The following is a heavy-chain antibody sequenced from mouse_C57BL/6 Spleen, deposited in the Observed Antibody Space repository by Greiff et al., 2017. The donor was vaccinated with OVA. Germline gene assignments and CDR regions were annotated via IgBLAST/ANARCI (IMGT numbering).Heavy chain of an antibody. CDR1: GFTFSSYG. J-gene: IGHJ2*01. CDR2: ISSGGSYT. V-gene: IGHV5-6*01. Sequence: EVKLVESGGDLVKPGGSLKLSCAASGFTFSSYGMSWVRQTPDKRLEWVATISSGGSYTYYPDSVKGRFTISRDNAKNTLYLQMSSLKSEDTAMYYCARQGYDYDSYYFDYWGQGTTLTVSS. D-gene: IGHD2-4*01. CDR3: ARQGYDYDSYYFDY.